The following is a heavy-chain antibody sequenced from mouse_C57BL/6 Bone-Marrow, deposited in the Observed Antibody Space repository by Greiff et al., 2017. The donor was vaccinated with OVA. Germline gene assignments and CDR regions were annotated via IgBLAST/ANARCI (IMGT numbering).Heavy chain of an antibody. V-gene: IGHV7-3*01. CDR1: GFTFTDYY. CDR3: ARIPPITTVVAKYYFDY. Sequence: DVMLVESGGGLVQPGGSLSLSCAASGFTFTDYYMSWVRQPPGKALEWLGFIRNKANGYTTEYSASVKGRFTISRDNYQSILYLQMNALRAEDSATYYCARIPPITTVVAKYYFDYWGQGTTLTVSS. D-gene: IGHD1-1*01. J-gene: IGHJ2*01. CDR2: IRNKANGYTT.